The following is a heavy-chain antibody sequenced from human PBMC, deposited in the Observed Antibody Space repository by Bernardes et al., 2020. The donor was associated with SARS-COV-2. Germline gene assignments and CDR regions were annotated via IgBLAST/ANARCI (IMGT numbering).Heavy chain of an antibody. V-gene: IGHV4-34*01. Sequence: SETLSLTCAVYGGSFSGYYWSWIRQPPGKGLEWIGEINHSGSTNYNPSLKSRVTISVDTSKNQFSLKLSSVTAADTAVYYCARPMTIFPGTKGGYFDYWGQGTLVTVSS. J-gene: IGHJ4*02. CDR2: INHSGST. D-gene: IGHD3-3*01. CDR3: ARPMTIFPGTKGGYFDY. CDR1: GGSFSGYY.